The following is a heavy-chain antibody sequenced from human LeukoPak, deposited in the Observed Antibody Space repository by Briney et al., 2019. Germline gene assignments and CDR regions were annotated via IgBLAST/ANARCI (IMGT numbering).Heavy chain of an antibody. CDR2: TYYRSQWFN. D-gene: IGHD1-26*01. Sequence: SQTLSLTCAISGDYVSSNSAAWNWIRQSPSRGLEWLGRTYYRSQWFNDYAVSVKSRITINPDISTNQSSLQLNSVPPEHTTVYYCAHIKRGMVGGSDAFDIWGQGTKVTVSS. V-gene: IGHV6-1*01. CDR3: AHIKRGMVGGSDAFDI. CDR1: GDYVSSNSAA. J-gene: IGHJ3*02.